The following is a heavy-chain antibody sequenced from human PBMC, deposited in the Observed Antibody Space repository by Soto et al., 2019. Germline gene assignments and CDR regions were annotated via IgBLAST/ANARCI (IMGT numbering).Heavy chain of an antibody. Sequence: SETLSLTCAVYGGSFSGYYWSWIRQPPGKGLEWIGEINHSGSTNYNPSLKSRVTISVDTSKNQFSLKLSSVTAADTAVYYCARGHLRTQAAAGLDDYYYYMDVWGKGTTVTVSS. CDR1: GGSFSGYY. CDR3: ARGHLRTQAAAGLDDYYYYMDV. CDR2: INHSGST. D-gene: IGHD6-13*01. V-gene: IGHV4-34*01. J-gene: IGHJ6*03.